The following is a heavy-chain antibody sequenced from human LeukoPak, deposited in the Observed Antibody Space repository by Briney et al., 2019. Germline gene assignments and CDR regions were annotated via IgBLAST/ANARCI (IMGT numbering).Heavy chain of an antibody. CDR2: IKEDGSEK. Sequence: GGSLRLSCAASGFTFSSYAMSWVRQAPGKGLEWVANIKEDGSEKYYVDSVKGRFTISRDNAKNSLYLQMSSLRAEDTAVYYCARVSSSSWGFFDYWGQGTLVTVSS. CDR3: ARVSSSSWGFFDY. D-gene: IGHD6-13*01. V-gene: IGHV3-7*03. CDR1: GFTFSSYA. J-gene: IGHJ4*02.